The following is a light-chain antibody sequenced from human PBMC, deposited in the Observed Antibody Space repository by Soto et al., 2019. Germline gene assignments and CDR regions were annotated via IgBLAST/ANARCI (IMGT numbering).Light chain of an antibody. J-gene: IGLJ2*01. CDR2: EVD. V-gene: IGLV2-8*02. CDR1: SSDVGGYNF. Sequence: QSALTQPPSASRSPGQSVTISCIGTSSDVGGYNFVSWYQHHPGKAPKFMIYEVDKRPSGVPDRFSGSKSGNTASLTVSGLQPEDEADYYCSSYAGSTVLFGGGTKLTVL. CDR3: SSYAGSTVL.